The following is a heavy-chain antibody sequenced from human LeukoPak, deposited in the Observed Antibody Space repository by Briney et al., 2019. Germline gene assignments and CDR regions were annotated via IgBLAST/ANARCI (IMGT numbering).Heavy chain of an antibody. Sequence: RGDLRLSCASSGFTILNYDLSWVRPAPGKGLEWVSGISGTGESTHYADSVQGRFTISRDNSKNTLYLQMNSLRAEDTDVYYCAKKGGYHEWYYFYYRGQGDLVTVSS. CDR2: ISGTGEST. J-gene: IGHJ4*02. D-gene: IGHD5-12*01. CDR3: AKKGGYHEWYYFYY. CDR1: GFTILNYD. V-gene: IGHV3-23*01.